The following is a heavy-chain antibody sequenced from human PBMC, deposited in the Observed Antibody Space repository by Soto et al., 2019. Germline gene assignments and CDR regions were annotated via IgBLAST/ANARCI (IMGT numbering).Heavy chain of an antibody. CDR2: VFHSGIT. V-gene: IGHV4-59*01. CDR1: GGSITSYY. J-gene: IGHJ4*02. CDR3: ARDQNGSPYFDY. D-gene: IGHD1-26*01. Sequence: QVQLQELGPGLVKPSETLSLTCTVSGGSITSYYWSWIRQPPGKGLEWIGYVFHSGITGYNPSLKSRVTISVDASKNLFSLKLNSVTAADTAVYYCARDQNGSPYFDYWGQGTLVTVSS.